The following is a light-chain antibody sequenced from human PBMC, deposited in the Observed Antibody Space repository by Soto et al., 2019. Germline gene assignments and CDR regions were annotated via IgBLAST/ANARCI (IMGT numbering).Light chain of an antibody. J-gene: IGLJ2*01. CDR1: SSDVGTYNR. CDR2: EVS. Sequence: QSALTQPPSVSGSPGQSVTISCTGTSSDVGTYNRVSWYQQPPGTAPRLMIYEVSNRPSGVPDRFYGSKSGNTASLTISGLQPEDEADYYCSSYTSTTTFVIFGGGTKLTFL. V-gene: IGLV2-18*02. CDR3: SSYTSTTTFVI.